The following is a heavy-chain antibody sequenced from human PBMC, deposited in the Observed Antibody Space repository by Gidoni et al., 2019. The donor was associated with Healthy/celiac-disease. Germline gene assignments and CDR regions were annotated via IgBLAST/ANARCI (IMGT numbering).Heavy chain of an antibody. D-gene: IGHD1-7*01. CDR3: ARDLGLTGTTWYYYGMDV. CDR1: GFPVSSHY. CDR2: IYSGGST. J-gene: IGHJ6*02. Sequence: EVQLVESGGGLVQPGGSLRLSCAAYGFPVSSHYMSWVRQAPGKGLGGGSVIYSGGSTYYADSVKGRFTISRDNSKNTLYLQMNSLRAEDTAVYYCARDLGLTGTTWYYYGMDVWGQGTTVTVSS. V-gene: IGHV3-66*01.